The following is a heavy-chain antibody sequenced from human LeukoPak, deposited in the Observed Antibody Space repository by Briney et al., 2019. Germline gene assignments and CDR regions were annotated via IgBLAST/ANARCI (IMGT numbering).Heavy chain of an antibody. Sequence: PSETLSLTCTVSGGSISSYYWSWIRQPPGKGLEWIGYIYYSGSTNYNPSLKSRVTISVDTSKNQFSLKLSSVTAADTAVYYCARVTLSASFDYWGQGTLVTVSS. CDR2: IYYSGST. CDR1: GGSISSYY. D-gene: IGHD2-15*01. J-gene: IGHJ4*02. CDR3: ARVTLSASFDY. V-gene: IGHV4-59*01.